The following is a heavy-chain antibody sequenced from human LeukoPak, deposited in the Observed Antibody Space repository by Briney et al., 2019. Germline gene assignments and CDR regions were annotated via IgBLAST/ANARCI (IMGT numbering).Heavy chain of an antibody. J-gene: IGHJ6*02. Sequence: AASVKVSCKASGYTFTGYYMHWVRQAPGQGLEWMGRINPNSGGTNYAQKFQGRVTMTRDTSISTAYMELSRLRSDDTAVYYCARDLGTIAAEVMGYYYGMDVWGQGTTVTVSS. CDR1: GYTFTGYY. V-gene: IGHV1-2*06. CDR2: INPNSGGT. CDR3: ARDLGTIAAEVMGYYYGMDV. D-gene: IGHD6-13*01.